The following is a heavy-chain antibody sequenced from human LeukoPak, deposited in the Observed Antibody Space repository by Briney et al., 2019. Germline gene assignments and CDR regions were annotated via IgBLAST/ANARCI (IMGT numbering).Heavy chain of an antibody. CDR1: GFTFSSYS. Sequence: GGSLRLSCAASGFTFSSYSMNWVRQAPGKGLEWVSSIRSSSSYIYYADSVKGRFTISRDNAKNSLYLQMNSLRAEDTAVYYCAKTYYDFWSGQGAFDIWGQGTMVTVSS. D-gene: IGHD3-3*01. CDR2: IRSSSSYI. CDR3: AKTYYDFWSGQGAFDI. J-gene: IGHJ3*02. V-gene: IGHV3-21*01.